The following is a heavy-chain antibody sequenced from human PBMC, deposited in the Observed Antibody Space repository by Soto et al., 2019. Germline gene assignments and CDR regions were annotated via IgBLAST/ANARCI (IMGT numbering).Heavy chain of an antibody. CDR2: IYHSGST. CDR3: AREDIVVVPAAYYYYCMDV. J-gene: IGHJ6*02. V-gene: IGHV4-38-2*02. Sequence: KQSQTLSLTCTVSGYSISSGYYWGWIRQPPGKGLEWIGSIYHSGSTYYNPSLKSRVTISVDTSKNQFSLKLSSVTAADTAVYYCAREDIVVVPAAYYYYCMDVWGQGTTVTVSS. CDR1: GYSISSGYY. D-gene: IGHD2-2*01.